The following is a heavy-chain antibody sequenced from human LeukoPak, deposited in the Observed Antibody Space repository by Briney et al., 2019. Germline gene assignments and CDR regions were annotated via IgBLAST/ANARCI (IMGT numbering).Heavy chain of an antibody. V-gene: IGHV3-49*02. J-gene: IGHJ4*02. CDR3: SRVLSGSFPTGDY. D-gene: IGHD1-26*01. CDR2: ASGFTF. Sequence: ASGFTFEYAASVKGRFTISRDDSKGIAYLQMNSLKTEDTAVYFCSRVLSGSFPTGDYWGQGTLVTVSS.